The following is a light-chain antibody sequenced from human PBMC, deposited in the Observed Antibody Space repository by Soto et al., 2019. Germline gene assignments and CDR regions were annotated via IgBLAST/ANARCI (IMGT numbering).Light chain of an antibody. V-gene: IGKV1-8*01. J-gene: IGKJ5*01. CDR2: AAS. CDR3: HRSINVPT. CDR1: QGISSY. Sequence: RLNQYPSSLAGSTGDTATHTSRASQGISSYLAWHQQQPGKAPKLLIYAASTVQSGVPSRFSGRGAEADVTLTIRCLQSEDSARCCMHRSINVPTFGQGTRLEIK.